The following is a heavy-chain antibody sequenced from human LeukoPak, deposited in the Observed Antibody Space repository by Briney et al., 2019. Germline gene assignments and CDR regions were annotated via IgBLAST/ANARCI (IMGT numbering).Heavy chain of an antibody. CDR3: ARAYGDYTTGNWYFDL. V-gene: IGHV1-8*03. J-gene: IGHJ2*01. Sequence: ASVKVSCTASGYTFTSYDINWVRQATGQGLEWMGWMNPNSGNTGYAQKCQGRVSITRNTSISTAYMELSSLRSEDTAVYYCARAYGDYTTGNWYFDLWGRGTLVTVSS. CDR2: MNPNSGNT. D-gene: IGHD4-17*01. CDR1: GYTFTSYD.